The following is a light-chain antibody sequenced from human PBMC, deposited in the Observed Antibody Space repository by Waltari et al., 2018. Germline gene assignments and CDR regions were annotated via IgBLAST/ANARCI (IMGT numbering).Light chain of an antibody. CDR3: QHYLRLPVT. J-gene: IGKJ1*01. CDR2: GAS. V-gene: IGKV3-20*01. CDR1: GSVSRA. Sequence: EXXLTQSPGTLSXSVXXXXTXXCRASGSVSRALAWYQQKPGQAPRLLIYGASTRATGIPDRFSGSGSGTDFSLTISRLEPDDFAVYYCQHYLRLPVTFGQGTTVEI.